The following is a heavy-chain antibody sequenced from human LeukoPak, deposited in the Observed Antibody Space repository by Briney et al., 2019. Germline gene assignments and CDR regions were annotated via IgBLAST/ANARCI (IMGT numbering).Heavy chain of an antibody. Sequence: GGSLRLSCAASGFTFSYYCMHWVRQAPGKGLEWVAIIWYDASNKYYANFVKGRFAISRDNSKNALYLEMNDLRDEDTAVYYCAKSYEETSSSSGPADYWGQGTLVIVSS. D-gene: IGHD6-6*01. CDR2: IWYDASNK. CDR1: GFTFSYYC. V-gene: IGHV3-33*06. CDR3: AKSYEETSSSSGPADY. J-gene: IGHJ4*02.